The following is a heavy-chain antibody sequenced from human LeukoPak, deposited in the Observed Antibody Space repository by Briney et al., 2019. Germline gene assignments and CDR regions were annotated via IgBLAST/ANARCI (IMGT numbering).Heavy chain of an antibody. CDR2: MNPNSGNT. J-gene: IGHJ4*02. Sequence: GASVKVSCKASGYTFSNYGVSWVRQATGQGLEWMGWMNPNSGNTGYAQKFQGRVTMTRNTSISTAYMELSSLRSEDTAVYYCARGQATGAVDYWGQGTLVTVSS. CDR3: ARGQATGAVDY. CDR1: GYTFSNYG. V-gene: IGHV1-8*02.